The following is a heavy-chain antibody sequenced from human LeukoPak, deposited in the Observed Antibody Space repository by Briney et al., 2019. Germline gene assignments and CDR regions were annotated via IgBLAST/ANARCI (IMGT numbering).Heavy chain of an antibody. J-gene: IGHJ4*02. CDR1: GFTFDDYA. V-gene: IGHV3-9*01. Sequence: GRSLRLSCAASGFTFDDYAMHWVRQAPGKGLEWVSGISWNSGSIGDADSVKGRFTISRDNAKNSLYLQMNSLRAEDTALYYCAKGYSSSWSIDYWGQGTLVTVSS. CDR2: ISWNSGSI. D-gene: IGHD6-13*01. CDR3: AKGYSSSWSIDY.